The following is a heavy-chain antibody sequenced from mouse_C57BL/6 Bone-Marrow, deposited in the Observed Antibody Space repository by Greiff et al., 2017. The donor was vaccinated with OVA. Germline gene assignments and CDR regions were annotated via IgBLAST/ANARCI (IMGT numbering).Heavy chain of an antibody. CDR3: TSTVVDY. V-gene: IGHV14-4*01. J-gene: IGHJ2*01. D-gene: IGHD1-1*01. CDR2: IDPENGDT. Sequence: EVKVVESGAELVRPGASVKLSCTASGFNIKDDYMHWVKQRPEQGLEWIGWIDPENGDTEYASKFQGKATITADTSSNTAYLQLSSLTSEDTAVYYCTSTVVDYWGQGTTLTVSS. CDR1: GFNIKDDY.